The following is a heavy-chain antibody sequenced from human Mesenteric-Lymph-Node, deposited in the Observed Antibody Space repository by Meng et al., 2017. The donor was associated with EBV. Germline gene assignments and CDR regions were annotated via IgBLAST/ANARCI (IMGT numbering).Heavy chain of an antibody. D-gene: IGHD3-22*01. J-gene: IGHJ5*02. CDR1: GDTFPSHG. V-gene: IGHV1-69*01. CDR3: ARAGRSNYYDSSGYDP. CDR2: TAPLIGTS. Sequence: VQLVQSAAEVKKPGSSVKVSCKASGDTFPSHGISWVRQAPGKGLEWMGGTAPLIGTSNYAQNFQGRVTITADESTSTAYMELSSLRSEDTAVYYCARAGRSNYYDSSGYDPWGQGTLVTVSS.